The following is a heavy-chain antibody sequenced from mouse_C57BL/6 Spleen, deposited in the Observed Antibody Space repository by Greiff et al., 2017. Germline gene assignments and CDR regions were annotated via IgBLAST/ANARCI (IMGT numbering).Heavy chain of an antibody. Sequence: EVKLVESGGGLVQSGRSLRLSCATSGFTFSDFYMEWVRQAPGKGLEWIAASRNKANDYTTEYSASVKGRFIVSRDTSQSILYLQMNALRAEVTAIYYCARDAWPYAMDYWGQGTSVTVSS. V-gene: IGHV7-1*01. J-gene: IGHJ4*01. CDR3: ARDAWPYAMDY. CDR1: GFTFSDFY. CDR2: SRNKANDYTT.